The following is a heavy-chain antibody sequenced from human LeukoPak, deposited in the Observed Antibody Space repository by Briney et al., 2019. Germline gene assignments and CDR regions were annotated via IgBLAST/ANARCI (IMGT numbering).Heavy chain of an antibody. CDR1: GFTFSSYS. J-gene: IGHJ4*02. V-gene: IGHV3-21*01. CDR2: IISSSSSSI. CDR3: ARDNFFGRIAATTAFDY. Sequence: GGSLRLSCAASGFTFSSYSMNWVRQAPGKGLEWVSSIISSSSSSIYYADSVKGRFTISRDNAKNSLYLQMNSLRAEDTAVYYCARDNFFGRIAATTAFDYWGQGTLVTVSS. D-gene: IGHD1-26*01.